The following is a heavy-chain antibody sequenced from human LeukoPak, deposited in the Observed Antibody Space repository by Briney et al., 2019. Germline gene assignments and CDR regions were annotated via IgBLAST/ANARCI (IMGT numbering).Heavy chain of an antibody. Sequence: PGGSLRLSCAASGFTFSSYSMNWVRQAPGKGLEWVSSISSTSSYIFYADSVKGRFTISRDNAKNSLYLQMNSLRAEDTAVYYRARVIVARPGVWAAGFWGQGTLVTVSS. CDR3: ARVIVARPGVWAAGF. CDR2: ISSTSSYI. V-gene: IGHV3-21*06. CDR1: GFTFSSYS. J-gene: IGHJ4*02. D-gene: IGHD6-6*01.